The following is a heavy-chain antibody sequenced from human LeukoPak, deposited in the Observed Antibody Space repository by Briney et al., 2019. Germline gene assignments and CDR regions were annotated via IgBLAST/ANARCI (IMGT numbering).Heavy chain of an antibody. V-gene: IGHV3-30*02. Sequence: GGSLRLSCAASGFTFSSYAMSWVRQAPGKGLEWVAFIGHGVSNGYYADSVKGRFTISRDNSKNSLYLQLNNLRLEDTAVYYCAKSRAPTAAPDAFHIWGQGTMVTVSS. CDR3: AKSRAPTAAPDAFHI. J-gene: IGHJ3*02. CDR1: GFTFSSYA. CDR2: IGHGVSNG. D-gene: IGHD1-14*01.